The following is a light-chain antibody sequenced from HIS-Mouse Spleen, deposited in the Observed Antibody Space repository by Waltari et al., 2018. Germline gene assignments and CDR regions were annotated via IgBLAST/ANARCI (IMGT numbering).Light chain of an antibody. J-gene: IGLJ3*02. V-gene: IGLV2-23*01. CDR3: CSYAGSSTWV. CDR1: SSDVGSYNL. Sequence: QSALTQPASVSGSPGQSITISCTGTSSDVGSYNLVSWYQQHPGKAPKLMIYDGSKRPSGISNLFSSSKSGNTAYLTISWLQAEDEADYYCCSYAGSSTWVFGGGTKLTFI. CDR2: DGS.